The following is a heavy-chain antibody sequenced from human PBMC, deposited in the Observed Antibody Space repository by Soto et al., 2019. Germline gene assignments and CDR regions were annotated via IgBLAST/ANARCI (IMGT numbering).Heavy chain of an antibody. D-gene: IGHD6-19*01. CDR3: TTGIEVAGLQY. Sequence: EVQLVESGGGLVQPGGSLKLSCAASGFTFSGSAMHWVRQASGKGLEWVGRIRDKADSYRTTYAASMKGRFTFSRDDSKNTAYLQRNSLTIEDTALYYGTTGIEVAGLQYWGQGTLVTVSS. CDR2: IRDKADSYRT. J-gene: IGHJ4*02. V-gene: IGHV3-73*01. CDR1: GFTFSGSA.